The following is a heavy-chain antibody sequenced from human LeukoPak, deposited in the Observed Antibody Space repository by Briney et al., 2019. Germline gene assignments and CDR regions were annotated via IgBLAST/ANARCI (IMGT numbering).Heavy chain of an antibody. V-gene: IGHV3-7*01. CDR3: ARDQSPYQLLSSDAFDI. CDR1: GFTFSSYW. J-gene: IGHJ3*02. Sequence: AGSLRLSCAASGFTFSSYWMSWVRQAPGKGLKWVANIKQDGGEKYYVDSVKGRFTISRDNAKNSLYLQMNSLRAEDTAVYYCARDQSPYQLLSSDAFDIWGQGTMVTVSS. CDR2: IKQDGGEK. D-gene: IGHD2-2*01.